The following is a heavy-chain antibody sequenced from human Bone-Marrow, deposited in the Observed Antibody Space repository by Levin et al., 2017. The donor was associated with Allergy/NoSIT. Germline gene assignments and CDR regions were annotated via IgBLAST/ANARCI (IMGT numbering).Heavy chain of an antibody. CDR3: AKHLGYCSDGNCYFDY. Sequence: GGSLRLSCAASGFTFSTYAMNWVRQAPGKGLEWVSAISSGGGSTYYADSVKGRFTISRDNSKNTLFVQMNSLRAEDTAVYYCAKHLGYCSDGNCYFDYWGQGTLVTVSS. J-gene: IGHJ4*02. D-gene: IGHD2-15*01. V-gene: IGHV3-23*01. CDR2: ISSGGGST. CDR1: GFTFSTYA.